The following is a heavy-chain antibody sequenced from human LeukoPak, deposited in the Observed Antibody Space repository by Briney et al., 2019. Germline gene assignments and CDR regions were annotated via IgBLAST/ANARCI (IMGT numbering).Heavy chain of an antibody. D-gene: IGHD2-21*01. V-gene: IGHV4-4*07. CDR3: ARDLAIPGDYYYYIDV. CDR2: IYTSGST. CDR1: GGSISSYY. J-gene: IGHJ6*03. Sequence: PSETLSLTCTVSGGSISSYYWSWIRQPAGKGLEWIGRIYTSGSTNYNPSLKSRVTMSVDTSKNQFSLKLSSVTAADTAVYYCARDLAIPGDYYYYIDVWGKGTTVTVSS.